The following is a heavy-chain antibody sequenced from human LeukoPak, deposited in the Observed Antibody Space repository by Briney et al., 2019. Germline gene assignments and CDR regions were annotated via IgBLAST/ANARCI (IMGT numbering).Heavy chain of an antibody. J-gene: IGHJ4*02. Sequence: GGSLRLSCAASGFTFSTYTMHWVRQAPGKGLEWVAVISYDGSNKYYADSVKGRFTISRDNSKNMLYLRMNSLRAEDTAVYYCARDLAGSGWYVDNWGQGTLVTVSS. CDR3: ARDLAGSGWYVDN. D-gene: IGHD6-19*01. V-gene: IGHV3-30-3*01. CDR1: GFTFSTYT. CDR2: ISYDGSNK.